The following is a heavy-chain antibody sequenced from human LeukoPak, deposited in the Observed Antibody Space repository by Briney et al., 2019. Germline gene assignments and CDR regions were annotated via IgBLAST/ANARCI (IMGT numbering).Heavy chain of an antibody. D-gene: IGHD2-21*02. J-gene: IGHJ6*02. CDR2: ISSSSSYI. CDR1: GFTFSSYS. CDR3: ARDSCGGDCYPLGMDV. V-gene: IGHV3-21*01. Sequence: GRSLRLACAAYGFTFSSYSMNWVSQAPGKGMEWVSSISSSSSYIYYADSVKGRFTISRDNAKNSLYLQMNSLRAEDTAVYYCARDSCGGDCYPLGMDVWGQGTTVTVSS.